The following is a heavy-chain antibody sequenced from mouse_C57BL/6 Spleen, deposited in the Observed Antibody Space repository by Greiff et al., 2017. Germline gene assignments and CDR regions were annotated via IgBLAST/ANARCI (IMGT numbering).Heavy chain of an antibody. CDR1: GFTFSSYA. CDR3: ARDGELGRGFAY. CDR2: ISDGGSYT. V-gene: IGHV5-4*01. Sequence: EVQRVESGGGLVKPGGSLKLSCAASGFTFSSYAMSWVRQTPEKRLEWVATISDGGSYTYYPDNVKGRFTISRDNAKNNLYLQMRHLKSEDTAMYYCARDGELGRGFAYWGQGTLVTVSA. D-gene: IGHD4-1*01. J-gene: IGHJ3*01.